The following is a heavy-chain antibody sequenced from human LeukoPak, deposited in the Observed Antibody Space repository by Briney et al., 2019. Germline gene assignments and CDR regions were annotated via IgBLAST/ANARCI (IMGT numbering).Heavy chain of an antibody. CDR3: ARFLGINSSSWYPDY. J-gene: IGHJ4*02. CDR2: ISAYNGNT. D-gene: IGHD6-13*01. Sequence: ASVKVSCKASVYTFTSYGISWVRQAPGQGREWMGWISAYNGNTNYAQKLQGRVTITTDTSTSTAYMELRSLRSDDTAVYYCARFLGINSSSWYPDYWGQGTLVTVSS. CDR1: VYTFTSYG. V-gene: IGHV1-18*01.